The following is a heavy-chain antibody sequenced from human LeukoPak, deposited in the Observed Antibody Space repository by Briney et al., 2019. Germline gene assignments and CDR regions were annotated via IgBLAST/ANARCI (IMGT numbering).Heavy chain of an antibody. J-gene: IGHJ4*02. CDR3: ARDHGDYLYYFDY. V-gene: IGHV4-59*01. CDR1: GGSISSYY. D-gene: IGHD4-17*01. Sequence: SETLSLTCTVSGGSISSYYWSWIRQPPGKGLEWIWYIYYSGSTNYNPSLKSRVTISVDTSKNQFSLKLSSVTAADTAVYYCARDHGDYLYYFDYWGQGTLVTVSS. CDR2: IYYSGST.